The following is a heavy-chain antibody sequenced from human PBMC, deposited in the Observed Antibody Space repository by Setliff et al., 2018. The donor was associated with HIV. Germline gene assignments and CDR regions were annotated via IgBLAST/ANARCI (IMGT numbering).Heavy chain of an antibody. Sequence: ASVKVSCKASGYTFTSYDISWVRQAPGQGLEWMGWISAYNGNTNYAQKLQGRVTMTTDTSTSTAYMELRSLRSDDTAVYYCARARITMVRGVHRRGDYYYYMDVWGKGTTVTVSS. V-gene: IGHV1-18*01. D-gene: IGHD3-10*01. CDR3: ARARITMVRGVHRRGDYYYYMDV. J-gene: IGHJ6*03. CDR2: ISAYNGNT. CDR1: GYTFTSYD.